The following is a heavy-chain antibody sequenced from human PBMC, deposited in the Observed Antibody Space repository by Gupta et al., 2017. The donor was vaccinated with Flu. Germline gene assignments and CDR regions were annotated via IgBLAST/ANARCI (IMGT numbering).Heavy chain of an antibody. V-gene: IGHV4-34*01. Sequence: QVQLQQWGAGLLKPSETLSLTCAVYGGSFSGYYWSWIRQPPGKGLEWIGEINHSGSTNYNPSLKSRVTISVDTSKNQFSLKLSSVTAADTAVYYCARGYGGGYYYRNWFDPWGQGTLVTVSS. D-gene: IGHD3-22*01. CDR2: INHSGST. J-gene: IGHJ5*02. CDR1: GGSFSGYY. CDR3: ARGYGGGYYYRNWFDP.